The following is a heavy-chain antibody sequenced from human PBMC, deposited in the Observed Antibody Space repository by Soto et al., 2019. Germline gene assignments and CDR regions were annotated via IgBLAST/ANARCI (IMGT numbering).Heavy chain of an antibody. CDR1: GFTFSSYS. CDR3: AKKDPWFDS. V-gene: IGHV3-48*01. Sequence: GGSLRLSCAASGFTFSSYSMNWVRQAPGKGLEWISYIHSDDCTAYYADSVKGRFTISRDNSKSTLYLQMNSLRAEDTAVYYCAKKDPWFDSWGQGTLVTVSS. CDR2: IHSDDCTA. J-gene: IGHJ5*01.